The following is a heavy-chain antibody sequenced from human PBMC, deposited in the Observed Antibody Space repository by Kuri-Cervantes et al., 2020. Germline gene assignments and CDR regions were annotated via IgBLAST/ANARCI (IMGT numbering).Heavy chain of an antibody. Sequence: GESLKISCAASGFSLSNYIMLWVRQAPGKGLEWVAVIWHDGGNENYADSVKGRFTISRDISKNTLYLQMNSLRAEDTAVYYCAREEVVFFDYYGMDVWGQGTTVTVSS. CDR2: IWHDGGNE. V-gene: IGHV3-33*01. CDR3: AREEVVFFDYYGMDV. J-gene: IGHJ6*02. CDR1: GFSLSNYI. D-gene: IGHD2-15*01.